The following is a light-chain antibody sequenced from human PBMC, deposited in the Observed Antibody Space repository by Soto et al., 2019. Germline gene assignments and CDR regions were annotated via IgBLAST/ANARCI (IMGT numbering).Light chain of an antibody. CDR2: DVS. CDR1: QRIGDS. Sequence: DIQMTQSPSTLSASIGDIVTITCRASQRIGDSLAWYHQKPGKAPSLLLSDVSSLESGVTSRFSGSGSGTEFTPPTSSMQPDDFATFYCQQYNGYSRTFGQGTKVDIK. V-gene: IGKV1-5*01. J-gene: IGKJ1*01. CDR3: QQYNGYSRT.